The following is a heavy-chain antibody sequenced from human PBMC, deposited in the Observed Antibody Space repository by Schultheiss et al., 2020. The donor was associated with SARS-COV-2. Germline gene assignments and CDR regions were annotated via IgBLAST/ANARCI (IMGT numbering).Heavy chain of an antibody. CDR3: ARGGFVVVTAPFDY. V-gene: IGHV1-18*01. D-gene: IGHD2-21*02. CDR1: GYTFTNYG. Sequence: ASVKVSCEASGYTFTNYGNSWVRQAPGQGLEWMGWNIPYNGNTNYAQKFQGRVTLTTDTSTSTAYMELRSLTSDDTAVYYCARGGFVVVTAPFDYWGQGTLVTVSS. CDR2: NIPYNGNT. J-gene: IGHJ4*02.